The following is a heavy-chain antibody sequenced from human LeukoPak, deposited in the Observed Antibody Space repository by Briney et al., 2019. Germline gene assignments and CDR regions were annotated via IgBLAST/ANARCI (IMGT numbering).Heavy chain of an antibody. CDR3: ARLYDILTSNSFDP. V-gene: IGHV5-51*01. D-gene: IGHD3-9*01. CDR2: IYPGDSDT. Sequence: GESLKISCKASGYSFASHWIGWVRQMPGQGLEWMGFIYPGDSDTTYSPSFRGQVTVSADKSISTAYVQWSSLKASDTAMYYCARLYDILTSNSFDPWGQGTLVTVSS. J-gene: IGHJ5*02. CDR1: GYSFASHW.